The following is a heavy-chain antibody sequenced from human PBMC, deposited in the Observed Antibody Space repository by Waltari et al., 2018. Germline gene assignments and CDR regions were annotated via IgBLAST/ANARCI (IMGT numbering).Heavy chain of an antibody. V-gene: IGHV4-61*02. CDR2: IYTSGST. CDR3: ARDSLYYYYGMDV. CDR1: GGSISSGSYY. Sequence: QVQLQESGPGLVKPSQTLSLTCPVSGGSISSGSYYWSWIRQPAGKGLEWIGRIYTSGSTNYNPSLKSRVTISVDTSKNQFSLKLSSVTAADTAVYYCARDSLYYYYGMDVWGQGTTVTVSS. J-gene: IGHJ6*02.